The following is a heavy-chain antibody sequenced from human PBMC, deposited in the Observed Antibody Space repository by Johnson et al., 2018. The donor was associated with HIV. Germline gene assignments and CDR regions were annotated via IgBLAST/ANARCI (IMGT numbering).Heavy chain of an antibody. CDR1: GFTFSSYA. Sequence: QVQLVESGGGVVQPGRSLRLSCAASGFTFSSYAMHWVRQAPGKGLEWVAVISYDGVYKHHAESVRGRFTISRDNSKATLYLQVNSLRADDTALYYCAKVFKVRVAGAFDIWGQGTMVTVSS. D-gene: IGHD6-19*01. J-gene: IGHJ3*02. CDR3: AKVFKVRVAGAFDI. V-gene: IGHV3-30-3*01. CDR2: ISYDGVYK.